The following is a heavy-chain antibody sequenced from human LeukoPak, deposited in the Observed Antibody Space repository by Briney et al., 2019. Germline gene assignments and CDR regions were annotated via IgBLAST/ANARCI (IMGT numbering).Heavy chain of an antibody. D-gene: IGHD3-10*02. V-gene: IGHV3-43*01. J-gene: IGHJ4*02. CDR2: AGWAGGTT. Sequence: GGSLRLSCATSGFNFDRYTIHWVRQAPGKGLEWVSLAGWAGGTTFYSDSVRGRFTISRDSGRKSVYLQMDSLTTDDTAFYFCAKELDTMFFDYWGQGALVTVSS. CDR3: AKELDTMFFDY. CDR1: GFNFDRYT.